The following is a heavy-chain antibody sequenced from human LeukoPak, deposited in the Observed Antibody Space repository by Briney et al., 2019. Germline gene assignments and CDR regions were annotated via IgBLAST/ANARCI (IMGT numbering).Heavy chain of an antibody. CDR1: GYSFTSYW. CDR2: IDPSDSYT. J-gene: IGHJ3*02. V-gene: IGHV5-10-1*01. D-gene: IGHD5-24*01. CDR3: ARHHRDMMVTIRDAFDI. Sequence: GESLKISCKGSGYSFTSYWISWVRQMPGKGLEWMGTIDPSDSYTKYSPSFQGHVTISGDKSITTAYLQWSSLKASDTAMYYCARHHRDMMVTIRDAFDIWGQGTMVTVSS.